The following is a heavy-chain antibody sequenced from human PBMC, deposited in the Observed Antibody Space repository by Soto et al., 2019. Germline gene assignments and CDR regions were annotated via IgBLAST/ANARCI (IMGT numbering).Heavy chain of an antibody. Sequence: QVQLVQSGAEVKKPGASVKVSCKASGYTFTSYGITWVRQAPGQGLEWMGWISAYNGNTNHAQKLQGRVTMTTDTSTSTAYMELSSLRSDDTAVYYCARGRYGDYYYYGMDVWGQGTTVTVSS. V-gene: IGHV1-18*01. CDR1: GYTFTSYG. J-gene: IGHJ6*02. CDR2: ISAYNGNT. D-gene: IGHD4-17*01. CDR3: ARGRYGDYYYYGMDV.